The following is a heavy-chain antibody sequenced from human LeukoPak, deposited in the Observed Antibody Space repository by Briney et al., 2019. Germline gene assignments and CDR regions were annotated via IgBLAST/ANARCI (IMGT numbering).Heavy chain of an antibody. CDR2: NGTAGDT. CDR3: ARGANTHFDY. J-gene: IGHJ4*02. D-gene: IGHD1-26*01. V-gene: IGHV3-13*04. Sequence: GGSLRLSCAASGFTFSNYDMHWVRQATGKGLEWVSANGTAGDTYYPGSVRGRFTMSRENAKNSLYLQMNSLTAGDTAVYYCARGANTHFDYWGQGILVTVSS. CDR1: GFTFSNYD.